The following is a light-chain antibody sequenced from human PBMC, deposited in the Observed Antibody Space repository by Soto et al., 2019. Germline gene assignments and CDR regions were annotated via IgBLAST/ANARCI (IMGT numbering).Light chain of an antibody. CDR1: QSITGW. Sequence: DIQMTESPSPLSASVGDGVTITCRASQSITGWLAWYRQTPGKAPNLLIYDASSLESEVPSRFSGSGSGTEFTLTISSLQPDDFATYYCQQYNSYPFTFGGGTKVDIK. CDR2: DAS. V-gene: IGKV1-5*01. CDR3: QQYNSYPFT. J-gene: IGKJ4*01.